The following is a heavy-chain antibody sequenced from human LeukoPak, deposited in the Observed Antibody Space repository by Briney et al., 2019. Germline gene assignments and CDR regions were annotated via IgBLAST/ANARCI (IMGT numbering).Heavy chain of an antibody. D-gene: IGHD3-22*01. CDR1: GGSISSYY. CDR3: ARFINYYDSSGYPQYYGMDV. V-gene: IGHV4-59*01. CDR2: IYYSGST. J-gene: IGHJ6*02. Sequence: PSETLSLTCTVSGGSISSYYWSWIRQPPGKGLEWIGYIYYSGSTNYNPSLKSRVTISVDTSKNQFSLKLSSVTAADTAVYHCARFINYYDSSGYPQYYGMDVWGQGTTVTVSS.